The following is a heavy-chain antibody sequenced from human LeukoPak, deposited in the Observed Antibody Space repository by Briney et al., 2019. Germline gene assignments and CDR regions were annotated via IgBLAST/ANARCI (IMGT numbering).Heavy chain of an antibody. V-gene: IGHV3-21*01. D-gene: IGHD6-13*01. CDR3: ARDVPDFIAAAGTNY. CDR1: GFTFSSYS. J-gene: IGHJ4*02. CDR2: ISSSSSYI. Sequence: PGGSLRLSCAASGFTFSSYSMNWVRQAPGKELEWVSSISSSSSYIYYADSVKGRFTISRDNAKNSLYLQMNSLRAEDTAVYYCARDVPDFIAAAGTNYWGQGTLVTVSS.